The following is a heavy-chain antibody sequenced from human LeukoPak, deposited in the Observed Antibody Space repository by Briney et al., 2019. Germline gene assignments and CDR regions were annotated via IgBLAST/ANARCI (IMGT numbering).Heavy chain of an antibody. J-gene: IGHJ4*02. CDR3: ARGHEYSSSPVVGY. CDR2: IYYSGST. D-gene: IGHD6-6*01. CDR1: GGSISSGGYY. V-gene: IGHV4-31*03. Sequence: PSQTLSLTCTVSGGSISSGGYYWSWIRQHPGKGQEWIGYIYYSGSTYYNPSLKSRVTISVDTSKNQFSLKLSSVTAADTAVYYCARGHEYSSSPVVGYWGQGTLVTVSS.